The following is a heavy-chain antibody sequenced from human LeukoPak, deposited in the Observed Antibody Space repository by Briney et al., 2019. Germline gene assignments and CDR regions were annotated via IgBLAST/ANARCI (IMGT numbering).Heavy chain of an antibody. V-gene: IGHV3-74*01. J-gene: IGHJ4*02. Sequence: GGSLRLSCAASGFTFSSYWMHWVRQVPGKGLVWVSGINRDGRSTTYADSVKGRFTISRDNAKNTLYLQMNSLRAEDTAVFYCARDPYDILTGPYFDYWGQGTLVTVSS. CDR2: INRDGRST. CDR1: GFTFSSYW. CDR3: ARDPYDILTGPYFDY. D-gene: IGHD3-9*01.